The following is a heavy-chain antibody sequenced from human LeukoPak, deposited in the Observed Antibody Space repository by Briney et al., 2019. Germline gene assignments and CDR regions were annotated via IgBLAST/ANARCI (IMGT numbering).Heavy chain of an antibody. CDR3: ARRGEAARQDSYMDV. CDR2: IYYSGST. CDR1: GGSISSSSYY. Sequence: PSETLSLTCTVSGGSISSSSYYWGWIRQPPGKGLEWIGSIYYSGSTYYNPSLKSRVTISVDTSKNQFSLKLSSVTAADTAVYYCARRGEAARQDSYMDVWGKGTTVTVSS. D-gene: IGHD6-6*01. V-gene: IGHV4-39*01. J-gene: IGHJ6*03.